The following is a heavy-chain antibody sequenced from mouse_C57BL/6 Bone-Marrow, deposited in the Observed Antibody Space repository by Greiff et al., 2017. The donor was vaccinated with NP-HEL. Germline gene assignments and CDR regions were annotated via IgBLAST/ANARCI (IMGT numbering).Heavy chain of an antibody. CDR3: ARRYYDYFDY. J-gene: IGHJ2*01. V-gene: IGHV1-64*01. CDR1: GYTFTSYW. Sequence: QVQLQQSGAELVKPGASVKLSCKASGYTFTSYWMHWVKQRPGQGLEWIGMIHPNSGSTNYNEKFKSKATLTVDKSSSTAYMQLSSLTSEDSAVYYCARRYYDYFDYWGQGTTLTVSS. D-gene: IGHD2-4*01. CDR2: IHPNSGST.